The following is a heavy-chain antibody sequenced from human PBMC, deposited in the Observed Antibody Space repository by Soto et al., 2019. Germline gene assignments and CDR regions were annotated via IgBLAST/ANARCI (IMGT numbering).Heavy chain of an antibody. CDR3: ARGRMVRGVINYYYYGMDV. Sequence: SETLSLTCTVSGGSISSGGYYWSWIRQHPGKGLEWIGYIYYSGSTYYNPSLKSRVTISVDTSKNQFSLKLSSVTAADTAVYYCARGRMVRGVINYYYYGMDVWGQGTTVTVSS. CDR2: IYYSGST. CDR1: GGSISSGGYY. D-gene: IGHD3-10*01. V-gene: IGHV4-31*03. J-gene: IGHJ6*02.